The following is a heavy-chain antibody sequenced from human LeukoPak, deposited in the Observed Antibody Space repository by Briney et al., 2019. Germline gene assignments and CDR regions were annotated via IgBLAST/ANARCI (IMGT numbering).Heavy chain of an antibody. Sequence: ASVKVSCKASGYTFTSYYMHWVRQAPGQGLEWMGIINPSGGSTSYAQKFQGRVTMTRDTSTSTAYMELSRLRSDDTAVYYCARGIAAAGSTGIINWFDPWGQGTLVTVSS. CDR2: INPSGGST. CDR1: GYTFTSYY. D-gene: IGHD6-13*01. CDR3: ARGIAAAGSTGIINWFDP. J-gene: IGHJ5*02. V-gene: IGHV1-46*01.